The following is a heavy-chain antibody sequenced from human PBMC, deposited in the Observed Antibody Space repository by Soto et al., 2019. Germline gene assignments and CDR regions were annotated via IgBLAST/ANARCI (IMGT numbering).Heavy chain of an antibody. CDR1: SGSISSSNW. Sequence: QVQLQESGPGLVKPSGTLSLTCAVSSGSISSSNWWSWVRQPPGKGLEWIGEIYHSGSTNYNPSLKSRVTISVDKSKNQFSLKLSSVTAADTAVYYCARGRPYYDILTGYYTSYFDYWGQGTLVTVSS. V-gene: IGHV4-4*02. D-gene: IGHD3-9*01. CDR2: IYHSGST. CDR3: ARGRPYYDILTGYYTSYFDY. J-gene: IGHJ4*02.